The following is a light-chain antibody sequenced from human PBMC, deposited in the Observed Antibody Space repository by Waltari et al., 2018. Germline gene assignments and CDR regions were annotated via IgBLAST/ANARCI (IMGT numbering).Light chain of an antibody. J-gene: IGLJ3*02. CDR1: SGPSSHV. Sequence: QLVLTQSPSASASLGASVQLTCTLSSGPSSHVIAWHQQQPEKGPRFLMKVNSDGIQSKGDKIPDRFSGSSSGAEHYLTISSLQSEDEADYYCQTGGHGTWVFGGGTKLTVL. CDR3: QTGGHGTWV. CDR2: VNSDGIQ. V-gene: IGLV4-69*01.